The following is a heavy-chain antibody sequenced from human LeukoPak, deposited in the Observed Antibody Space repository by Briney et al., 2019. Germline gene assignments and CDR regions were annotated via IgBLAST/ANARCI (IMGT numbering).Heavy chain of an antibody. Sequence: GGSLRLSCAASGSIVNRNYMNWVRQVPGKGLEWVSVICSDGSTHYADSVQGRFTISRDNSKNTVSLQMNDLTTEDTAVYYCARSWDARLNFDNWGQGTPVTVSS. V-gene: IGHV3-66*02. CDR1: GSIVNRNY. D-gene: IGHD1-26*01. J-gene: IGHJ4*02. CDR2: ICSDGST. CDR3: ARSWDARLNFDN.